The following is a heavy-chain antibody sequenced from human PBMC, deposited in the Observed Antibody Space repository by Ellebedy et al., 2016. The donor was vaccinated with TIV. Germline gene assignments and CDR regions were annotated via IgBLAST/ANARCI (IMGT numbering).Heavy chain of an antibody. CDR3: ARDRSGWYKAFDL. V-gene: IGHV3-74*01. D-gene: IGHD6-19*01. Sequence: GESLKISCAASGFTSRNYWMNWVRQAPGKGLVWVSRINTDGSSTRYADSVKGRFTISRDDATNTLYLQMNSLRADDTTLYYCARDRSGWYKAFDLWGQGTLVTVSS. J-gene: IGHJ3*01. CDR1: GFTSRNYW. CDR2: INTDGSST.